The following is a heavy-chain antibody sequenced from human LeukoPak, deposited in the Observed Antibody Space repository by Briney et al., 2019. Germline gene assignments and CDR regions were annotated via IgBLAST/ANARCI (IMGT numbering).Heavy chain of an antibody. J-gene: IGHJ6*02. CDR3: ARDRWELLSNSYHYCGLDV. Sequence: GGSLRVSCAASGFTFSNYWMSWVRQAPGKGLEGVANIKQDGSEKCYVDSVKGRFTISRDNAKNSLYLQMNSLRAEDTAVYYCARDRWELLSNSYHYCGLDVWGQGTTVTVSS. V-gene: IGHV3-7*01. CDR2: IKQDGSEK. CDR1: GFTFSNYW. D-gene: IGHD2-15*01.